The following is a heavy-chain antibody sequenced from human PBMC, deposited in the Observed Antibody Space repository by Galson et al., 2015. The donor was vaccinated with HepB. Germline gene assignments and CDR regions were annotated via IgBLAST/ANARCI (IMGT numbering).Heavy chain of an antibody. CDR2: IIPIFGSG. Sequence: SVKVSCKASGGTFSSHTFSWVRQAPGQGLGWMGGIIPIFGSGNYAQKLQGRVTITADASRSTTYMELSSLRSEDTAVYYCVRQYDTSGYYAYWGQGTLVTVSS. CDR3: VRQYDTSGYYAY. J-gene: IGHJ4*02. V-gene: IGHV1-69*13. CDR1: GGTFSSHT. D-gene: IGHD3-22*01.